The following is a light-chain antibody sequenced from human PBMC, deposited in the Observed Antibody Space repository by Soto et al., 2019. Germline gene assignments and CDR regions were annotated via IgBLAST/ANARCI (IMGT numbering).Light chain of an antibody. J-gene: IGLJ2*01. CDR2: RHN. V-gene: IGLV1-47*01. CDR3: AAWDDSLSGPV. Sequence: QSVLTQPPSASGTPGQRVTISCSGSSSNIGSNYVYWYQQLPGTAPKLLIYRHNERPSGVPDRFSGSKSGTSASLAISGLRSEDEAEYYCAAWDDSLSGPVFGGGTKLTVL. CDR1: SSNIGSNY.